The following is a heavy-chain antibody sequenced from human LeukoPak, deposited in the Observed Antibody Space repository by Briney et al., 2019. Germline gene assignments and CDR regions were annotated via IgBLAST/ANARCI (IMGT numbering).Heavy chain of an antibody. CDR3: ARGGSGWYGVNAFDI. CDR1: GGSFSGYY. D-gene: IGHD6-19*01. Sequence: SETLSLTCAVYGGSFSGYYWSWIRQPPGKGLEWIGEINHSGSTNCNPSLKSRVTISVDTSKNQFSLKLSSVTAADTAVYYCARGGSGWYGVNAFDIWGQGTMVTVSS. V-gene: IGHV4-34*01. CDR2: INHSGST. J-gene: IGHJ3*02.